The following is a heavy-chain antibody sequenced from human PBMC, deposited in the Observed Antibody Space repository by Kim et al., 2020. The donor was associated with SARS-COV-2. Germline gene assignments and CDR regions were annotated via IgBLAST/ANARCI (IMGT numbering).Heavy chain of an antibody. CDR3: AKSGCTSCYLVDP. V-gene: IGHV3-23*01. Sequence: YADSVKGRFTISRDNSKNTLYLQMNSLRAEDTAVYYCAKSGCTSCYLVDPWGQGTLVTVSS. J-gene: IGHJ5*02. D-gene: IGHD2-2*01.